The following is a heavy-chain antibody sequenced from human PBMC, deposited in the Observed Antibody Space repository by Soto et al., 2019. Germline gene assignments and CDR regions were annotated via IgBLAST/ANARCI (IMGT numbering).Heavy chain of an antibody. CDR1: GGSISSSSYY. V-gene: IGHV4-39*01. D-gene: IGHD4-17*01. Sequence: QLRLQESGPGLVKPSETLSLTCTVSGGSISSSSYYWGWIRQPPGKGLEWIGSFYYSGSTYYNPPLKSRVTISVDTSRNQFSLKLSSVTAADTAVYYCARHQTVTSSGFDYWGQGTLVTVSS. J-gene: IGHJ4*02. CDR2: FYYSGST. CDR3: ARHQTVTSSGFDY.